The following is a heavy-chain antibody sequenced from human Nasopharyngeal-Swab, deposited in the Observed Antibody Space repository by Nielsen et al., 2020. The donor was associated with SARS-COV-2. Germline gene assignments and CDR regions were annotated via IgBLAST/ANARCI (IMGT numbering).Heavy chain of an antibody. CDR2: IKQDGGEK. V-gene: IGHV3-7*01. J-gene: IGHJ4*02. Sequence: VRQAPGKGLEWVANIKQDGGEKYYVDSVKGRFTISRDNAKNSLYLQMNSLRAEDTAVHYCARNGTTYYDFWSGYYYYFDYWGQGTLVTVSS. D-gene: IGHD3-3*01. CDR3: ARNGTTYYDFWSGYYYYFDY.